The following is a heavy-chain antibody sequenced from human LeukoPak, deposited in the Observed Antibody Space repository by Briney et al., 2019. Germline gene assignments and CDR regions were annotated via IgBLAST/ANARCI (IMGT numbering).Heavy chain of an antibody. Sequence: PSETLSLTCTVSGGSISSSSYYWSWIRQPPGKGLEWIGEINHSGSTNYNPSLKSRVTISVDTSKNQFSLKLSSVTAADTAVYYCARVAFYDYVWGSYRPFDYWGQGTLVTVSS. CDR2: INHSGST. V-gene: IGHV4-39*07. CDR3: ARVAFYDYVWGSYRPFDY. J-gene: IGHJ4*02. CDR1: GGSISSSSYY. D-gene: IGHD3-16*02.